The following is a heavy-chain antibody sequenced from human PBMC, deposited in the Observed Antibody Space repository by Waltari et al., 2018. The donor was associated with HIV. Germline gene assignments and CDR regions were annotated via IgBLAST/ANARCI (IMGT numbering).Heavy chain of an antibody. CDR1: GYTFTGYY. J-gene: IGHJ4*02. CDR2: INPNSGGT. V-gene: IGHV1-2*02. D-gene: IGHD6-19*01. Sequence: QVQLEQSGAEVKKPGASVKVSCKASGYTFTGYYMYWVRQAPGQGLEWMGWINPNSGGTNTTQKFQGRVTMTGDTSISTAYMELSRLRSDDTAVYYCARGPSTLGIAVAGTSFDDWGQGTLVAVSS. CDR3: ARGPSTLGIAVAGTSFDD.